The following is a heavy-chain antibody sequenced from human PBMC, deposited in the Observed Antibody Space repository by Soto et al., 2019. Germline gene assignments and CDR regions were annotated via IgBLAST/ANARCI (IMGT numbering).Heavy chain of an antibody. J-gene: IGHJ4*02. CDR3: ARATGTLRSRNCDY. Sequence: PSETLSLTCSVSGGSISTVGLYWTWIRQPPGKGLEWIGSIYHTGSTYYSKSLRSRLTMSVDTSKSQFSLRLSSVTAADTAVYYCARATGTLRSRNCDYWGQGSLVTVSS. CDR1: GGSISTVGLY. V-gene: IGHV4-31*03. CDR2: IYHTGST. D-gene: IGHD1-1*01.